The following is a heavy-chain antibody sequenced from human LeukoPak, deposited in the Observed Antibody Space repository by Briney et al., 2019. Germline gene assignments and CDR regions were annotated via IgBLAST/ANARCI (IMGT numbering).Heavy chain of an antibody. CDR1: GNTLINYV. J-gene: IGHJ3*01. CDR3: ARYGSASGASGSDAFDV. D-gene: IGHD3-10*01. V-gene: IGHV7-4-1*02. CDR2: TNTNTGNP. Sequence: ASVKVSCKASGNTLINYVLNWVRQAPRQGVEWMGWTNTNTGNPTYAQGFTGRFVFSLDSSVSTAYLQISSLKAEDTAVYFCARYGSASGASGSDAFDVWGQGTMVTVSS.